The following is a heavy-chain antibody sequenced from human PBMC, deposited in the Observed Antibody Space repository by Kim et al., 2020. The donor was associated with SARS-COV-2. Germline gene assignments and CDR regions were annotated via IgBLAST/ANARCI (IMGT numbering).Heavy chain of an antibody. CDR2: VFHGENT. D-gene: IGHD3-16*01. J-gene: IGHJ4*02. V-gene: IGHV4-30-2*01. CDR1: GDSVSKDNYS. Sequence: SETLSLTCAVSGDSVSKDNYSWNWIRQPPGKGLEWIGYVFHGENTNYNPSLQSRVTISVDKSKNHFSLTLRSVTAADTAVYFCVASGWGSNFDCWGQGTLVTVSS. CDR3: VASGWGSNFDC.